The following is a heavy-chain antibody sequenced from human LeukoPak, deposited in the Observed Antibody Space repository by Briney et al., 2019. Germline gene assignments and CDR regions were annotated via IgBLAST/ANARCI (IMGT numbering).Heavy chain of an antibody. J-gene: IGHJ5*02. Sequence: PSETLSLTCIVSGGSISSHYWSWIRQPPGKGLEWIGYIYYSGSTNYNPSLKSRVTISVDTSKNQFSLKLSSVTAADTAVYYCARVPAAIGWFDPWGQGTLVTVSS. D-gene: IGHD2-2*02. CDR1: GGSISSHY. CDR2: IYYSGST. CDR3: ARVPAAIGWFDP. V-gene: IGHV4-59*11.